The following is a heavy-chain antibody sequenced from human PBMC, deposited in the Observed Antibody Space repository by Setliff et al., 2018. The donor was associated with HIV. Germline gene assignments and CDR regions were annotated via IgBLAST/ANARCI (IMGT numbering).Heavy chain of an antibody. J-gene: IGHJ3*02. CDR2: INPNSGGT. CDR3: ATKVHCTNGVCLDAFDT. V-gene: IGHV1-2*06. CDR1: GYTFTSYA. Sequence: ASVKVSCKASGYTFTSYAIHWVRQAPGQGLEWMGRINPNSGGTNYAQKFQGRVTMTRDTSISTAHMELSRLRSDDTAVYYCATKVHCTNGVCLDAFDTWGQGTMVTVSS. D-gene: IGHD2-8*01.